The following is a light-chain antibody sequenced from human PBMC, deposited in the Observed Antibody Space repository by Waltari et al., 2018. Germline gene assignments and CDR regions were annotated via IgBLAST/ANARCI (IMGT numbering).Light chain of an antibody. CDR3: HQYYTTPWT. Sequence: DSLSVSLGARATINCKSSQSVLYSSNNKNYLAWYQQKPGQPPKLLIYWASTRESGVPDRFSGTGSGTDFTLTISSLQAEDVAVYYCHQYYTTPWTFGQGTTVEIK. CDR2: WAS. J-gene: IGKJ1*01. V-gene: IGKV4-1*01. CDR1: QSVLYSSNNKNY.